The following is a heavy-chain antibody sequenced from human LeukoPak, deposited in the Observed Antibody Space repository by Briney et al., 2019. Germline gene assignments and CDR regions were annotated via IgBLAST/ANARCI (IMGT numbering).Heavy chain of an antibody. CDR1: RYRFTSYW. J-gene: IGHJ4*02. CDR3: AGMPTVTAFAYFDY. D-gene: IGHD4-17*01. Sequence: GESLKISCKASRYRFTSYWIGWVRQMPGKGLEWMGIIYPGDSDTRYSPSFQGQVTISADKSISTAYLQWSSLKASDTAMYYCAGMPTVTAFAYFDYWGQGTLVTVSS. CDR2: IYPGDSDT. V-gene: IGHV5-51*01.